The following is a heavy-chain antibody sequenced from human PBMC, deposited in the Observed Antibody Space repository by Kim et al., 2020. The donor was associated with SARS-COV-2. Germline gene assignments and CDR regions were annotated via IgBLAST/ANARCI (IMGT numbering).Heavy chain of an antibody. Sequence: ASVKVSCKASGYTFTSYGISWVRQAPGQGLEWMGWISAYNGNTNYAQKLQGRVTMTTDTSTSTAYMELRSLRSDDTAVYYCARVPAVVVTKSADWFDPWGQGTLVTVSS. CDR2: ISAYNGNT. V-gene: IGHV1-18*01. J-gene: IGHJ5*02. CDR1: GYTFTSYG. CDR3: ARVPAVVVTKSADWFDP. D-gene: IGHD3-22*01.